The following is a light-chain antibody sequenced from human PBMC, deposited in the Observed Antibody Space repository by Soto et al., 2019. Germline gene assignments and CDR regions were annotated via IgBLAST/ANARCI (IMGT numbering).Light chain of an antibody. CDR3: QLYNSYLWR. V-gene: IGKV1-5*03. CDR1: QSIGSW. Sequence: DIQMTQSPSTLSASVXDRVAITCRASQSIGSWVAWYQQKPGKAPKVLISKASTLESGVPARFSGSGSGTEFTLTISSLQPDDVATYYCQLYNSYLWRFGQGTKWIS. CDR2: KAS. J-gene: IGKJ1*01.